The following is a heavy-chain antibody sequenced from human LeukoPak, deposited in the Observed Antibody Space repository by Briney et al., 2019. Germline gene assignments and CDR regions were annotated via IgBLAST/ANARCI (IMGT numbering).Heavy chain of an antibody. CDR3: ARNSLGDDYATGWFYYYMDV. CDR2: INHSGST. D-gene: IGHD3-10*01. CDR1: GGSFSGYY. J-gene: IGHJ6*03. V-gene: IGHV4-34*01. Sequence: PSETLSLTCAVYGGSFSGYYWSWIRQPPGKGLEWIGEINHSGSTNYNPSLRRRVTISVDTSKNQFSLKLSSVTAADTGVYYCARNSLGDDYATGWFYYYMDVWGKGTTVTVSS.